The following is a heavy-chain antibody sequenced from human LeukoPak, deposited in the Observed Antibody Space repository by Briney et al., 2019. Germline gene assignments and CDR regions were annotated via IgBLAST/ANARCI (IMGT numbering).Heavy chain of an antibody. CDR1: GFTFSSYG. Sequence: GGSLRLSCAASGFTFSSYGMRWVRQAPGKGLEWVAVISYDGSNKYYADTVNGRFTISRENSKYTLYLKMRRLIFEDTAVYYCANVIIAAVGYEYFQYWGQGTLVSVSS. V-gene: IGHV3-30*18. CDR2: ISYDGSNK. D-gene: IGHD6-13*01. CDR3: ANVIIAAVGYEYFQY. J-gene: IGHJ1*01.